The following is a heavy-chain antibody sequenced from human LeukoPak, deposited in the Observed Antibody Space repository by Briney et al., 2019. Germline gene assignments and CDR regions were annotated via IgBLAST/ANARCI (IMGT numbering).Heavy chain of an antibody. CDR1: GFTFSSYG. J-gene: IGHJ4*02. Sequence: LGGSLRLSCAASGFTFSSYGMHWVRQAPGKGLEWVAVIWYDGSNKYYADSVKGRFTISRDNSKNTLYLQMNSLRAEDTAVYYCARDGTAAAGYFDYWGQGTLVTVSS. CDR2: IWYDGSNK. CDR3: ARDGTAAAGYFDY. D-gene: IGHD6-13*01. V-gene: IGHV3-33*01.